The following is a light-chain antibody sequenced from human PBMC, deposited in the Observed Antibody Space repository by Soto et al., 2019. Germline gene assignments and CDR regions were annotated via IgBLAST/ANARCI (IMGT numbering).Light chain of an antibody. Sequence: EIVLTQSPATLSLSPGERATLSCRASQSVSSYLAWYQHKPGQAPNLLIYDASNRAPGIPSRFSGSGSGTDFTLTISSLEPEYFAVYYCQQRSNWPVTFGQGTKVEIK. CDR1: QSVSSY. J-gene: IGKJ1*01. CDR2: DAS. V-gene: IGKV3-11*01. CDR3: QQRSNWPVT.